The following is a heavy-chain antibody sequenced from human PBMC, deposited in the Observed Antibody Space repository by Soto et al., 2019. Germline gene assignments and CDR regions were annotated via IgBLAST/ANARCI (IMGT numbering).Heavy chain of an antibody. D-gene: IGHD3-22*01. CDR2: IYSGGST. J-gene: IGHJ4*02. V-gene: IGHV3-53*01. Sequence: GGSLRLSCAASGFTVSSNYMSWVRQAPGKGLEWVSVIYSGGSTYYADSVKGRFTISRDNSKNTLYLQMNSLRAEDTAVYYCAVEYYYDSSGSDYWGQGTLVTVSA. CDR3: AVEYYYDSSGSDY. CDR1: GFTVSSNY.